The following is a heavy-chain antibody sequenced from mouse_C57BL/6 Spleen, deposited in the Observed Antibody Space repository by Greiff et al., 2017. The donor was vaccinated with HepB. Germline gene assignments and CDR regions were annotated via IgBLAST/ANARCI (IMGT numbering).Heavy chain of an antibody. J-gene: IGHJ4*01. D-gene: IGHD2-4*01. CDR3: APYDNEGDYAMAY. CDR1: GYAFSSSW. Sequence: QVQLKQSGPELVKPGASVKISCKASGYAFSSSWMNWVKQRPGKGLEWIGRIYPGDGDTNYNGKFKGKATLTADKSSATAYMQLSSLTSEDFAVYFWAPYDNEGDYAMAYWGQGTPVTVSS. V-gene: IGHV1-82*01. CDR2: IYPGDGDT.